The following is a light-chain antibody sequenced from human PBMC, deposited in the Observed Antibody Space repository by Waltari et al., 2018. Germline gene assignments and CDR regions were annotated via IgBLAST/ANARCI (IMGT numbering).Light chain of an antibody. Sequence: QSVVTQPPSVSGTPGQRVTISCSGSISNIGSHFVTWYQHVPGTAPKLLIYRESRRPSGVPDRFSGSKSGTSASLAISGLLSEDEADYYCAPWDGRLNGWVFGGGTKLT. CDR2: RES. J-gene: IGLJ3*02. V-gene: IGLV1-44*01. CDR1: ISNIGSHF. CDR3: APWDGRLNGWV.